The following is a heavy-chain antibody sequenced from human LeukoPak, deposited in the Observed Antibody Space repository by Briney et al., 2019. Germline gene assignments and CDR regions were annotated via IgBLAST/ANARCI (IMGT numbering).Heavy chain of an antibody. CDR3: ARDLYGDYWYFDL. D-gene: IGHD4-17*01. Sequence: GGSLRLSCAASGFTFSSYWIHWVRQAPGKGLVWVSRINRDGSKIRYADSVKGRFTISRDNAKNTVYLQMNSLGAEDTAIYYCARDLYGDYWYFDLWGRGTLVTVSS. V-gene: IGHV3-74*01. CDR1: GFTFSSYW. J-gene: IGHJ2*01. CDR2: INRDGSKI.